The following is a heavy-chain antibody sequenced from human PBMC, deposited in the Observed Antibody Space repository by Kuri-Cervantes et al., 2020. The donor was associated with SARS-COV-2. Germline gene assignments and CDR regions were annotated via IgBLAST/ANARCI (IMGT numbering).Heavy chain of an antibody. Sequence: SVKVSCKASGGTFSSYAISWVRQAPGQGLEWMGGIIPIFGTANYAQKFQGRVTITADESTSTAYMELSSLRSEDTAVYYCASPRHYDILTEDYYGMDVWGQGNTVNGAS. D-gene: IGHD3-9*01. J-gene: IGHJ6*02. CDR1: GGTFSSYA. CDR2: IIPIFGTA. CDR3: ASPRHYDILTEDYYGMDV. V-gene: IGHV1-69*13.